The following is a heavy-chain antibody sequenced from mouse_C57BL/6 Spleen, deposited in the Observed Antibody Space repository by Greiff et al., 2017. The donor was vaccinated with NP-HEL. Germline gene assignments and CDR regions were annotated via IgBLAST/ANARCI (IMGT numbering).Heavy chain of an antibody. Sequence: EVKLMESGGGLLKPGGSLKLSCAASGFTFSDYGMHWVRQAPATGLEWVAYISSGSSTIYYADPVKGRFTISRDNAKNTLFLQMTSLRSEDTAMYYCARRLTGTAFFDYWGQGTTLTVSS. J-gene: IGHJ2*01. D-gene: IGHD4-1*01. CDR2: ISSGSSTI. CDR3: ARRLTGTAFFDY. V-gene: IGHV5-17*01. CDR1: GFTFSDYG.